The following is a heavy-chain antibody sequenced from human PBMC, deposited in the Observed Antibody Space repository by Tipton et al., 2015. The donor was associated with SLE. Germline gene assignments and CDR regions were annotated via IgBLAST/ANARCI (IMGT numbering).Heavy chain of an antibody. V-gene: IGHV4-59*07. J-gene: IGHJ4*02. D-gene: IGHD3-3*01. Sequence: TLSLTCTVSGGSISSYYWSRIRQPPGKGLEWIGYIYYSGGTNHNPSLKSRVTISVNTSKNQFPLKLSSVTPADTAVYFCARAVGPTIFGVGYWGQGPLVPLSS. CDR3: ARAVGPTIFGVGY. CDR1: GGSISSYY. CDR2: IYYSGGT.